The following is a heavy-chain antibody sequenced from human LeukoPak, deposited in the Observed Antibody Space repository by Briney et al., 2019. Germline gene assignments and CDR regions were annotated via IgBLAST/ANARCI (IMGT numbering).Heavy chain of an antibody. J-gene: IGHJ5*01. CDR2: LSSSGDIS. CDR1: GFTCSFNA. CDR3: AKDRPNYHETNGHYYRRDGDS. D-gene: IGHD3-22*01. Sequence: GSLTFSCAASGFTCSFNAMSWVPPTPEKGLEWVASLSSSGDISSYVSSGKGPFTISRDNSRYTLYLQMNSLRVEDTAIYYCAKDRPNYHETNGHYYRRDGDSWGQGTLVTVSS. V-gene: IGHV3-23*01.